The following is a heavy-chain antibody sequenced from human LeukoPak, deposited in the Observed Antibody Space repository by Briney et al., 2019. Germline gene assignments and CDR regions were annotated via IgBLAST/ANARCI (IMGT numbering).Heavy chain of an antibody. V-gene: IGHV1-18*01. Sequence: ASVKVSCEASGYTFTSYGISWVRQAPGQGLEWMGWISAYNGNTNYAQKLQGRVTMTTDTSTSTAYMELRSLRSDDTAVYYCARDTYYYGSGSQTPDYWGQGTLVTVSS. CDR1: GYTFTSYG. J-gene: IGHJ4*02. D-gene: IGHD3-10*01. CDR3: ARDTYYYGSGSQTPDY. CDR2: ISAYNGNT.